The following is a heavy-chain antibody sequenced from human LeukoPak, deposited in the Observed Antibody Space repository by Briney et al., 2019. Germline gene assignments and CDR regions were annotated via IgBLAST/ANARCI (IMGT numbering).Heavy chain of an antibody. CDR3: ARAPQVAVGSPEYFQH. CDR2: IYYSGST. Sequence: SETLSLTCAVSGGSINNYYWGWIRQPPGKGLEWIGYIYYSGSTNYNPSLKSRVTISVDTSKNEFSLRLSSVTAADTAVYYCARAPQVAVGSPEYFQHWGQGTLVTVSS. V-gene: IGHV4-59*08. J-gene: IGHJ1*01. CDR1: GGSINNYY. D-gene: IGHD6-19*01.